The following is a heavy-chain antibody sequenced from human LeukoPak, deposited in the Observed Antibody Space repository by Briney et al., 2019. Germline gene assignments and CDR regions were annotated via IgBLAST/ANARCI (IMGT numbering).Heavy chain of an antibody. CDR1: GGSISSYY. CDR2: IYTSGST. D-gene: IGHD3-9*01. J-gene: IGHJ4*02. CDR3: AGLSYDILTGYYSFDY. V-gene: IGHV4-4*07. Sequence: PSETLSLTCTVSGGSISSYYWSWIRQPAGKGLEWIGRIYTSGSTNYNPSLKSRVTISVDTSKNQFSLKLSSVTAADTAVYYCAGLSYDILTGYYSFDYWGQGTLVTVSS.